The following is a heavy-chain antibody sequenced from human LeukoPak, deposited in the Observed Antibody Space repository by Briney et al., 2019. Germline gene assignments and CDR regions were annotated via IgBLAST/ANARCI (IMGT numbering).Heavy chain of an antibody. D-gene: IGHD6-19*01. CDR1: GYSFTSYW. CDR2: IYPGDSDT. CDR3: ARLVSSGWYSYCYMDV. J-gene: IGHJ6*03. Sequence: GESLKISCKGSGYSFTSYWIGWVRQMPGKGLEWMGIIYPGDSDTRYSPSFQGQVTISADKSISTAYLQWSSLKASDTAMYYCARLVSSGWYSYCYMDVWGKGTTVTVSS. V-gene: IGHV5-51*01.